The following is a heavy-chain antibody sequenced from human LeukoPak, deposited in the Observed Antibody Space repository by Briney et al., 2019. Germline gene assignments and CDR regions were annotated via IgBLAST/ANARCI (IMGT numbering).Heavy chain of an antibody. CDR1: GGSISSYY. CDR3: ARGSPYCSGGSCSTFDY. D-gene: IGHD2-15*01. J-gene: IGHJ4*02. V-gene: IGHV4-59*01. Sequence: SETLSLTCTVSGGSISSYYWSWIRQPPGKGLEWIGYIYYSGSTNYNPSLKSRVTISVDTSKNQFSLKLSSVTAADTAVYYCARGSPYCSGGSCSTFDYWGQGTLVTVSS. CDR2: IYYSGST.